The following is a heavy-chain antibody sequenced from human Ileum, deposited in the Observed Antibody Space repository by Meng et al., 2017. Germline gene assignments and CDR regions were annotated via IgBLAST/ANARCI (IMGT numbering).Heavy chain of an antibody. V-gene: IGHV1-2*06. CDR1: GYSLSAYY. Sequence: ASVKVSCKASGYSLSAYYIHWVRQAPGHALEWMGRINPNSAGTNYAQKFLGRVTMTRDTSISTAYMDLSSLRSDDTAVYYCARGIPATASNAFDIWGQGTMVTVSS. D-gene: IGHD6-25*01. CDR3: ARGIPATASNAFDI. J-gene: IGHJ3*02. CDR2: INPNSAGT.